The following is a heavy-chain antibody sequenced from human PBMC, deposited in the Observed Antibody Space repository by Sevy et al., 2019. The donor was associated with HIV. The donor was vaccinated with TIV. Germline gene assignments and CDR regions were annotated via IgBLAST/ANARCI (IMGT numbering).Heavy chain of an antibody. Sequence: SETLSLTCTVSGGSISSYYWSWIRQPPGKGLEWIGYIYYRGSTNYNPSLKSRVTISVDTSKNQFSLKLSSVTAADTTVYYCARDMGIAAAGTRGGFDYWGQGTLVTVSS. J-gene: IGHJ4*02. CDR1: GGSISSYY. V-gene: IGHV4-59*01. CDR2: IYYRGST. D-gene: IGHD6-13*01. CDR3: ARDMGIAAAGTRGGFDY.